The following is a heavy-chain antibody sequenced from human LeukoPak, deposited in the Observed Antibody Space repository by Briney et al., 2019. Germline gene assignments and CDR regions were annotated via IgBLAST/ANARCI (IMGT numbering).Heavy chain of an antibody. CDR1: GFTFSSYG. V-gene: IGHV3-30*18. CDR2: ISYDGSNK. Sequence: GRSLRLSCAASGFTFSSYGMHWVRQAPGKGLEWVAVISYDGSNKYCADSVKGRFTISRDNSKNTLYLQMNSLRAEDTAVYYCAKGTVLRFLEWLFEADYNWFDPWGQGTLVTVSS. D-gene: IGHD3-3*01. CDR3: AKGTVLRFLEWLFEADYNWFDP. J-gene: IGHJ5*02.